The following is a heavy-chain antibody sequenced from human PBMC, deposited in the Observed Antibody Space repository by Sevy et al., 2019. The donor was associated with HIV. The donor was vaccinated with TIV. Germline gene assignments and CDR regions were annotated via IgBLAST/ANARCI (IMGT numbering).Heavy chain of an antibody. J-gene: IGHJ6*02. CDR1: GFTFSSYW. V-gene: IGHV3-7*01. CDR3: ARGELPGAYYYYGMDV. D-gene: IGHD1-26*01. CDR2: IKQDGSEK. Sequence: GGSLRLSCAASGFTFSSYWMSWVRQAPGKGLEWVANIKQDGSEKYYVDSVKGRFTISRDNAKNSLYLQMNSLRAEDTAVYYCARGELPGAYYYYGMDVWGQGTTVTVSS.